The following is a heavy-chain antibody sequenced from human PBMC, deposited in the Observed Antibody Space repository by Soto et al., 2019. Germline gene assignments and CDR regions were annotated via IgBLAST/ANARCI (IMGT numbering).Heavy chain of an antibody. V-gene: IGHV3-23*01. CDR3: ANAFVYSYWYFDL. CDR2: ISGSGGST. J-gene: IGHJ2*01. Sequence: EVQLLESGGGWVQPGGSLRLSCAASGFTFSSYAMSWVRQAPGKGLEWVSAISGSGGSTYYADSVKGRFTISRDNSKNTLYLQMNSLRAEDTAVYYCANAFVYSYWYFDLWGRGTLVTVSS. D-gene: IGHD2-8*01. CDR1: GFTFSSYA.